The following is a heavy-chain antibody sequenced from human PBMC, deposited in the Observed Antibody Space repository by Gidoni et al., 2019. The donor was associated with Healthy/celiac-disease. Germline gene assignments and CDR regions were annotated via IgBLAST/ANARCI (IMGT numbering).Heavy chain of an antibody. Sequence: QVQLQESGPGLVKPSATLSLTCTVSGGSVSSGSSYWRWIRQPPGKGLEWIGYIYYRGSTNYNPSLKSRVTISVDTSKNQFSLKLSSVTAAGTAVYYCARGPPATVGVDYYDGMDVWGQGTTVTVS. D-gene: IGHD1-26*01. CDR3: ARGPPATVGVDYYDGMDV. V-gene: IGHV4-61*01. CDR2: IYYRGST. J-gene: IGHJ6*02. CDR1: GGSVSSGSSY.